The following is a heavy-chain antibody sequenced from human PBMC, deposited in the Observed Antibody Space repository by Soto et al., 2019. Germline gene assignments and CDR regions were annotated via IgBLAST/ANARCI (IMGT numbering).Heavy chain of an antibody. D-gene: IGHD3-3*01. J-gene: IGHJ4*02. Sequence: GGSLRLSCSASGFTFSSYAMHWVRQAPGKGLEYVSAISSNGGSTYYADSVKGRFTISRDNSKNTLYLQMSSLRAEDTAVYYCVKGPHYDFWSGYHFDYWGQGTLVTVSS. CDR2: ISSNGGST. CDR3: VKGPHYDFWSGYHFDY. CDR1: GFTFSSYA. V-gene: IGHV3-64D*08.